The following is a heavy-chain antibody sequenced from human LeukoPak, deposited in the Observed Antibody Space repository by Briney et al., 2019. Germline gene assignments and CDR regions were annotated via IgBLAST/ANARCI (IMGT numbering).Heavy chain of an antibody. CDR2: INPSGGST. Sequence: GASVKVSCKASGYSFTTYYMHRVRQAPGQGLEWMGIINPSGGSTTYAQKFQGRVTITRDTSTSTVYMEVSSLRSEDTAVYYCARDRHGSGTYNYYGMDVWGQGTTVTVSS. J-gene: IGHJ6*02. CDR3: ARDRHGSGTYNYYGMDV. CDR1: GYSFTTYY. D-gene: IGHD3-10*01. V-gene: IGHV1-46*01.